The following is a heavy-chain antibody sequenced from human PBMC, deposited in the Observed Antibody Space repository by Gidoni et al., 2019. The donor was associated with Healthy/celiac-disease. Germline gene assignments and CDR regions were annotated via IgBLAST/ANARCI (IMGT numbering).Heavy chain of an antibody. V-gene: IGHV3-9*01. CDR1: GFTFDDYA. D-gene: IGHD6-19*01. CDR3: ARSDSGWIDY. J-gene: IGHJ4*02. CDR2: INWNSGSI. Sequence: EVQLVESGGGLVQPGRSLRLSCAASGFTFDDYAMHWVRQAPGKGLGGVSGINWNSGSIGYADSVKGRFTNSRDNAKNSLDLQMNSLRAEDTALYYCARSDSGWIDYWGQGTLVTVSS.